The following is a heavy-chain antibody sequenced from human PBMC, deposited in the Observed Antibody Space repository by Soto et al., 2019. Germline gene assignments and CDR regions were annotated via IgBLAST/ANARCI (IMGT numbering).Heavy chain of an antibody. D-gene: IGHD3-3*01. Sequence: GGSLILSCAASGFTFSSYAMHWVRQAPGKGLEWVAVISYDGSNKYYADSVKGRFTISRDNSKNTLYLQMNSLRAEDTAVYYCARDRQYYDFWSGYYNYYYYGMDVWGQGTTVTGSS. V-gene: IGHV3-30-3*01. CDR2: ISYDGSNK. CDR1: GFTFSSYA. CDR3: ARDRQYYDFWSGYYNYYYYGMDV. J-gene: IGHJ6*02.